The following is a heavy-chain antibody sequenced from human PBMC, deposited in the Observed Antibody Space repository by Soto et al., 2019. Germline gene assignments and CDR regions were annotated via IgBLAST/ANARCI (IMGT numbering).Heavy chain of an antibody. CDR3: TKDGGYSYRFDY. CDR1: GFTFSSYG. Sequence: GGSLRLCCAASGFTFSSYGMHWVRQAPGKGLEWVAVISYDGINKYYADSVKGRFTISRDNSKNTLYLQMNRLRAEDTAVYYCTKDGGYSYRFDYWSQGTLVTVSS. CDR2: ISYDGINK. J-gene: IGHJ4*02. V-gene: IGHV3-30*18. D-gene: IGHD5-18*01.